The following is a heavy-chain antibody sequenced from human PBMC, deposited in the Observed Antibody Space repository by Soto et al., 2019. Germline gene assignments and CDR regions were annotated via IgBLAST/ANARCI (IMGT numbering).Heavy chain of an antibody. J-gene: IGHJ4*02. D-gene: IGHD3-22*01. CDR2: ISGSGGRSGGTT. CDR3: AKDYYYYIGGSRYSFFDF. CDR1: GYTFTGYF. V-gene: IGHV3-23*01. Sequence: WASVKVSCKASGYTFTGYFIHWVRQAPGKGLEWVSGISGSGGRSGGTTYYAEYLKGRFTISRDNSKNTLYLQMNSLRAEDTAFYYCAKDYYYYIGGSRYSFFDFWCQRTLVTGS.